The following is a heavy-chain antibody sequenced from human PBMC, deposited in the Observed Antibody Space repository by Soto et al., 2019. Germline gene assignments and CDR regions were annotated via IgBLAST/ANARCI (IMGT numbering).Heavy chain of an antibody. Sequence: QVQLQESGPGLVKPSQTLSLTCTVSGGSISSGGYYWSWIRQHPGRGLEWIGYIYYNGNTYYNPSLMSRVTVSVDSSKNQFSLNVRSVTAADTAGYYCARCSLVVIPVPGFDPWGQGTLVTVSS. CDR2: IYYNGNT. J-gene: IGHJ5*02. V-gene: IGHV4-31*03. CDR3: ARCSLVVIPVPGFDP. CDR1: GGSISSGGYY. D-gene: IGHD2-15*01.